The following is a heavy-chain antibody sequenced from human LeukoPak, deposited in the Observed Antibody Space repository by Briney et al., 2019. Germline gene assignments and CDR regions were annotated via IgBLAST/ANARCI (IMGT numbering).Heavy chain of an antibody. Sequence: SETLSLTCTVSGGSISSYYWSWIRQPPGKGLEWIGYIYYSGSTNYNPSLKSRVTISVDTSKNQFSLKLSSVTAADTAVYYCARAGIDSSGYYVPQFFDYWGQGTLVTVSS. J-gene: IGHJ4*02. D-gene: IGHD3-22*01. CDR3: ARAGIDSSGYYVPQFFDY. V-gene: IGHV4-59*12. CDR2: IYYSGST. CDR1: GGSISSYY.